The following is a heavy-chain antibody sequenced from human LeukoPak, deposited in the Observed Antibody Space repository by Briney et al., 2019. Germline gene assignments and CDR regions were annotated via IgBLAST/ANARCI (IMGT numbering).Heavy chain of an antibody. Sequence: SETLSLTCTVSGGSISSSSYYWGWIRQPPGKGLEWIGSIYYSGSTYYNPSLKSRVTISVDTSKNQFSLKLSSVTAADTAVYYCARLGDYGAYYFDYWGQGTLVTVSS. J-gene: IGHJ4*02. CDR3: ARLGDYGAYYFDY. CDR2: IYYSGST. D-gene: IGHD4-17*01. CDR1: GGSISSSSYY. V-gene: IGHV4-39*01.